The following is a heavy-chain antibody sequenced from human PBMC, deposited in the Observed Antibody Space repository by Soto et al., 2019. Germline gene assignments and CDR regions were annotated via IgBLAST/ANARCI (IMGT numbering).Heavy chain of an antibody. Sequence: PGGSLRLSCAASGFTFSNAWMSWVRQAPGKGLEWVGRIKSKTDGGTTDYAAPVKGRFTISRDDSKNTLYLQMNSLKTEDTAVYYCTTEPNPLYSSGCYRIDCWGQGTLVTVSS. CDR3: TTEPNPLYSSGCYRIDC. V-gene: IGHV3-15*01. J-gene: IGHJ4*02. CDR2: IKSKTDGGTT. CDR1: GFTFSNAW. D-gene: IGHD6-19*01.